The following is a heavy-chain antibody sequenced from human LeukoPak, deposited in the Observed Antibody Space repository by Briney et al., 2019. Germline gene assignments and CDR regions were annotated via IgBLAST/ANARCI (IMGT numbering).Heavy chain of an antibody. V-gene: IGHV3-66*01. J-gene: IGHJ4*02. CDR3: AKDFISIKALIPWDY. CDR1: GFTVSSNY. CDR2: IYSGGST. Sequence: GGFLRLSCAASGFTVSSNYMSWVRQAPGKGLEWVSVIYSGGSTYYADSVKGRFTISRDNSKNTLYLQMNSLRAEDTAVYYCAKDFISIKALIPWDYWGQGTLVTVSP. D-gene: IGHD2-21*01.